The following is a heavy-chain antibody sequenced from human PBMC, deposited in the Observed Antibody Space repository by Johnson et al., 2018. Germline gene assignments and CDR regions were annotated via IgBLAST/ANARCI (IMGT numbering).Heavy chain of an antibody. CDR2: IAYDGTNK. CDR3: AKALFSGYDYYYMDV. J-gene: IGHJ6*03. V-gene: IGHV3-30*18. CDR1: GFTFSTYG. D-gene: IGHD2-15*01. Sequence: VQLLESGGGVVQPGRSLRLSCAASGFTFSTYGIHWVRQAPGKGLEWVAVIAYDGTNKYYADSVKGRFTISRDNSKNTLYLQMSSLRAEDTAVYFCAKALFSGYDYYYMDVWGKGTTVTVSS.